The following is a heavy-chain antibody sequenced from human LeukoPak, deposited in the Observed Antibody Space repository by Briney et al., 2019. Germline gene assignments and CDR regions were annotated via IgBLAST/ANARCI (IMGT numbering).Heavy chain of an antibody. CDR1: GGSVSRNSSY. D-gene: IGHD2-2*03. V-gene: IGHV4-61*01. J-gene: IGHJ5*02. Sequence: SDTLSLTCTVSGGSVSRNSSYWSWIRQPPGRGLGWIGYIYYSTSTNYNRSLKRRVTISLDTSKNQFSLKLSSVTAADTAVYYCARVDSFKWFDPWGRGTLVTVSS. CDR2: IYYSTST. CDR3: ARVDSFKWFDP.